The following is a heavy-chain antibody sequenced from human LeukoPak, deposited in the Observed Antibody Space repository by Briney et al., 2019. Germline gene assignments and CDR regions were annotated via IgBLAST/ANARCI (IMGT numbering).Heavy chain of an antibody. CDR1: GYTFTSYG. D-gene: IGHD3-22*01. J-gene: IGHJ4*02. CDR2: ISAYNGNT. Sequence: ASVKVSCKASGYTFTSYGISWVRQAPGQGLEWMGWISAYNGNTNYAQKLQRRVTMTTDTPTSTAYMELRSLRSDDTAVYYCARDAHKFYDSSGYSPTVFDYWGQGTLVTVSS. CDR3: ARDAHKFYDSSGYSPTVFDY. V-gene: IGHV1-18*01.